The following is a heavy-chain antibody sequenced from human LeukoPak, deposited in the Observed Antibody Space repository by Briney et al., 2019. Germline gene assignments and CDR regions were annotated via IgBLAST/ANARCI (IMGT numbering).Heavy chain of an antibody. Sequence: PSETLSLTCSVSGYSISSGNYWGWIRLPPGKGLQWIGSIYHSGSTYYNPSLKSRVTISVDTSKNQFSLKLSSVTAADTAVYYCASSPWYNWNYIPWGQGTLITVSS. CDR2: IYHSGST. J-gene: IGHJ5*02. CDR1: GYSISSGNY. V-gene: IGHV4-38-2*01. D-gene: IGHD1-7*01. CDR3: ASSPWYNWNYIP.